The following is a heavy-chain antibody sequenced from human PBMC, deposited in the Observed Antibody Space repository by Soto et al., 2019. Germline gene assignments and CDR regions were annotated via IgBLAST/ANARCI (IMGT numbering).Heavy chain of an antibody. J-gene: IGHJ6*02. CDR3: ARTAAAGKYYYGVDV. CDR1: GYSFTSYW. Sequence: ESLKISCKGSGYSFTSYWIGWVRQMPGKGLEWMGIIYPGDSDTRYSPSFQGQVTISADKSISTAYLQWSSLKASDTAIYYCARTAAAGKYYYGVDVWGQGTTVTVSS. CDR2: IYPGDSDT. V-gene: IGHV5-51*01. D-gene: IGHD6-13*01.